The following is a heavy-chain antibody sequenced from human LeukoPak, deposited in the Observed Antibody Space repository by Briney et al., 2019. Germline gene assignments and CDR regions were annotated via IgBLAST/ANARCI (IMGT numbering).Heavy chain of an antibody. CDR3: AKVAVHSSGWYGFDS. D-gene: IGHD6-19*01. CDR2: ISVSGGNT. CDR1: VFTFSSYA. J-gene: IGHJ5*01. Sequence: PGGSLRLSCVASVFTFSSYAMTWVRQAPGKGLEWVSVISVSGGNTYYADSVKGRFTISRDNSKTTLYLQMNSLRVEDTAVYYCAKVAVHSSGWYGFDSWGQGTLVTVSS. V-gene: IGHV3-23*01.